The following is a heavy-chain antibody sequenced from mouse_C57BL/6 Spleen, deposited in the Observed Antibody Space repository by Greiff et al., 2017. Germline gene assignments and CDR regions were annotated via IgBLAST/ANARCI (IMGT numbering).Heavy chain of an antibody. CDR2: IHPNSGST. CDR1: GYTFTSYW. CDR3: ARSPTVVDYFDY. D-gene: IGHD1-1*01. J-gene: IGHJ2*01. Sequence: QVQLQQSGAELVKPGASVKLSCKASGYTFTSYWMHWVKQRPGQGLEWIGMIHPNSGSTNYNEKFKSKATLTVDKSSSTAYMQLSSLTSEDSAVYYCARSPTVVDYFDYWGQGTTLTVSS. V-gene: IGHV1-64*01.